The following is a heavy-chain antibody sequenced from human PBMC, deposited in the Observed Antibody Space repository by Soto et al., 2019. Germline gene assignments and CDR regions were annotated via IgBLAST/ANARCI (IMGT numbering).Heavy chain of an antibody. V-gene: IGHV5-51*01. D-gene: IGHD2-2*01. CDR2: IYPGDSDT. J-gene: IGHJ4*02. CDR1: GYSFTSYW. CDR3: ARPGPYCSSTSCYALEYYFDY. Sequence: GESLKISCKGSGYSFTSYWIGWVRQMPGKGLEWMGIIYPGDSDTRYSPSFQGQVTISADKSISTAYLQWSSLKASDTAMYYCARPGPYCSSTSCYALEYYFDYWGQGTLVTVSS.